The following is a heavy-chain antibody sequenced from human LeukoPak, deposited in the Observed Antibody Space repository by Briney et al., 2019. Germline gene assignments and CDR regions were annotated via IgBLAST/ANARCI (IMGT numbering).Heavy chain of an antibody. J-gene: IGHJ4*02. Sequence: PGGSLRLSCAASGFTFSSYAMHWVRQAPGKGLEWVAVISYDGSNKYYADSVKGRFTISRDNSKNTLYLQMNSLNDTAVYYCARDWELEGSGFDYWGQGTLVTVSS. V-gene: IGHV3-30*04. CDR1: GFTFSSYA. D-gene: IGHD1-26*01. CDR2: ISYDGSNK. CDR3: ARDWELEGSGFDY.